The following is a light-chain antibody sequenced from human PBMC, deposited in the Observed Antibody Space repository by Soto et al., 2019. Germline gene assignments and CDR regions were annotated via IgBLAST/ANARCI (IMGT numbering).Light chain of an antibody. CDR2: KAS. J-gene: IGKJ1*01. CDR3: QQYNSYRT. CDR1: QTIYSW. Sequence: DIQMTQSPSTLSASVGDRVTITCRASQTIYSWLAWYQQKPGQAPKLLIYKASTLVSGVPSRFSGRGSGTEFPPTLNGLQPDDFATYYCQQYNSYRTFGPGTKVEIK. V-gene: IGKV1-5*03.